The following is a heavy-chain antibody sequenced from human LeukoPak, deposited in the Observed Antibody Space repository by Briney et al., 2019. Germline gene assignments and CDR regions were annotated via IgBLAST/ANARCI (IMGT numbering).Heavy chain of an antibody. D-gene: IGHD3-22*01. CDR3: ARASGYGRSFDY. CDR2: INHSGST. J-gene: IGHJ4*02. Sequence: SETLSLTCAVYGGSFSGYYWSWIRQPPGKGLEWIGEINHSGSTNYNPSLKSRVTISVDTSENQFSLKLRSVTAADTAIYYCARASGYGRSFDYWGQGTLVTVSS. V-gene: IGHV4-34*01. CDR1: GGSFSGYY.